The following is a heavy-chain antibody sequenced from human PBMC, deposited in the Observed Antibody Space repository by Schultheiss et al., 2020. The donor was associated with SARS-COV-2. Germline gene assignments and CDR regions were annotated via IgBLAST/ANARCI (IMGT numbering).Heavy chain of an antibody. D-gene: IGHD2-2*01. CDR1: GFTFSSYS. V-gene: IGHV3-21*04. CDR2: ISGSGLKT. J-gene: IGHJ4*02. Sequence: GGSLRLSCAASGFTFSSYSMNWVRQAPGRGLEWVSAISGSGLKTYYADSVRGRFRSSRDNAKNTTSLQMNSLKVEDTAIYYCAKGRVLPADQPHYFESWGQGTLVTVSS. CDR3: AKGRVLPADQPHYFES.